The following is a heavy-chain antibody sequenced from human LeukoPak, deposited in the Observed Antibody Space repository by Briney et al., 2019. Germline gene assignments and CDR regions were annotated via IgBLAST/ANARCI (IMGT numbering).Heavy chain of an antibody. V-gene: IGHV3-30*02. CDR1: GFTFSSYG. D-gene: IGHD3-22*01. CDR2: IRYDGSNK. J-gene: IGHJ4*02. CDR3: AKVRPYNYDFDY. Sequence: GGSLRLSCAASGFTFSSYGMHWVRQAPGKGLEWVAFIRYDGSNKYYADSVKGRFTISRDDSKNTLYLQMSSLRAEDTAVYYCAKVRPYNYDFDYWGQGTLVTVSS.